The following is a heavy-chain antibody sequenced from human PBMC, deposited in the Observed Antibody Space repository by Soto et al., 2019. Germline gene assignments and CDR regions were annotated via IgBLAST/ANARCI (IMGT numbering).Heavy chain of an antibody. V-gene: IGHV4-39*07. CDR2: INHSGST. D-gene: IGHD1-26*01. CDR3: ARRWGAAFDY. Sequence: SETLSLTCTVSGGSISSSSYYWGWIRQPPGKGLEWIGEINHSGSTNYNPSLKSRVTISVDTSNNQFSLKLSSVTAADTAVYYCARRWGAAFDYWGQGTLVTVSS. CDR1: GGSISSSSYY. J-gene: IGHJ4*02.